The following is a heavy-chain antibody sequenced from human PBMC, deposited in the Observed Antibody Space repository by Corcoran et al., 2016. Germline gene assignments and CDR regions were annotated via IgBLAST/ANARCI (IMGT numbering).Heavy chain of an antibody. CDR3: ARELVYGAGRGWFDP. D-gene: IGHD3-10*01. J-gene: IGHJ5*02. CDR1: CGSISSYY. V-gene: IGHV4-4*07. Sequence: QVQLQESGPGLVKPSETLSLTCTVSCGSISSYYWSWIRQPAGKGLEWIGRIYTSGSTNYNPSLKSRVTMSVDKSRNQFSLKLSSVTAADTAVYYWARELVYGAGRGWFDPWGQGTLVTVSS. CDR2: IYTSGST.